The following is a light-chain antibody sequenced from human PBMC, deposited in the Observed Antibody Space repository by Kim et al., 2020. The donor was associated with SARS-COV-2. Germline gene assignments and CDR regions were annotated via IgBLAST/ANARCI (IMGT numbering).Light chain of an antibody. V-gene: IGLV2-8*01. J-gene: IGLJ2*01. CDR1: SSDVGGHNY. CDR3: SSYAGSNSVV. CDR2: EVS. Sequence: GQSVTISCTGTSSDVGGHNYVSWYQQHPGKAPKLMIYEVSKRPSGVPDRFSGSKSGNTASLTVSGLQAEDEADYYCSSYAGSNSVVFGGGTQLTVL.